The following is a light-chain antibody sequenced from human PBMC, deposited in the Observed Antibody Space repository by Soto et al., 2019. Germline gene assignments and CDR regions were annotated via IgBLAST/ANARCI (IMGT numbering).Light chain of an antibody. V-gene: IGKV3-15*01. CDR1: QSVASY. J-gene: IGKJ5*01. CDR3: QHYNNWPIT. CDR2: GAS. Sequence: EIVMTQSPATLSVSPGESVTLSCRASQSVASYLAWYQQRPGQAPSLLIYGASTRAPGIPARFSGSGSGTDFTLTISSLQSEDFAVYHCQHYNNWPITFGQGTRLEIK.